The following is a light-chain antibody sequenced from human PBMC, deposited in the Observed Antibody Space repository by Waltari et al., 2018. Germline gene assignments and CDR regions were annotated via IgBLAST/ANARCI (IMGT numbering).Light chain of an antibody. CDR1: QSVGTK. J-gene: IGKJ1*01. V-gene: IGKV3-15*01. Sequence: EIVMTQSPVTLSVSPGERATLSCRASQSVGTKIAWSQQKPGQAPRLLIYGASTRATGIEARFSGSGSGTEFTLTISSLQSEDFAIYYCQQYNLWPWTFDQGTKVDIK. CDR3: QQYNLWPWT. CDR2: GAS.